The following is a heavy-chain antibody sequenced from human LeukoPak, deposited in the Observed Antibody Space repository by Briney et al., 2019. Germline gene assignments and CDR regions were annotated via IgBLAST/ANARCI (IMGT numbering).Heavy chain of an antibody. D-gene: IGHD5-18*01. CDR1: GFTFSSYS. Sequence: PGGSLRLSCAASGFTFSSYSMNWVRQAPGKGLEWVSSISSSSSYIYYADSVKGRFTISRDNAKNSLYLQMNSLRAEDTAVCYCARVPSATWIHPWGWGQGTLVTVSS. CDR3: ARVPSATWIHPWG. V-gene: IGHV3-21*01. CDR2: ISSSSSYI. J-gene: IGHJ4*02.